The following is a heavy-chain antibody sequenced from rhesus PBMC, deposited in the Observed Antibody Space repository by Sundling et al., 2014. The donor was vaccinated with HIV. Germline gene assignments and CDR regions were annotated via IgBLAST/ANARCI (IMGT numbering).Heavy chain of an antibody. CDR3: ARIFSLAYNRFDD. V-gene: IGHV2S1*01. CDR2: IYWDDDK. Sequence: QVTLKESGPALVKPTQTLTLTCTFSGFSLNTSDMGVGWIRQPPGKALEWLSSIYWDDDKRYNTSLKSRLTISTDTSKNQVVLTMTNMDPVDTATYYCARIFSLAYNRFDDWGQGVLVTVSS. J-gene: IGHJ4*01. D-gene: IGHD3-3*01. CDR1: GFSLNTSDMG.